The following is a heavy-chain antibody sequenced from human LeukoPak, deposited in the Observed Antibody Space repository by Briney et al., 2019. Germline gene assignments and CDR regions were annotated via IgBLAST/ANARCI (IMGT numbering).Heavy chain of an antibody. V-gene: IGHV4-59*01. J-gene: IGHJ4*02. D-gene: IGHD5-24*01. CDR1: GGSISSYY. Sequence: PSETLSLTCTVSGGSISSYYWSWIRQPPGKGLERIGYIYSSGSTNYNPSLKSRVTMSVDTSKNQFSLKLSSVTAADTAVYYCARGSKMATISDYWGQGTLVTVSS. CDR3: ARGSKMATISDY. CDR2: IYSSGST.